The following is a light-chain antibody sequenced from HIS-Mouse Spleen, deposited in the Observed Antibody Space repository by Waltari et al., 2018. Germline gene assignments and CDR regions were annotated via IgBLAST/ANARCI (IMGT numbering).Light chain of an antibody. CDR2: TAS. CDR3: QQYNRYSMYT. Sequence: DIQINQSPSTVSAPVGDRVALTCRASQSISSWLAWYQQKPGKAPKLLIYTASSLESGVPSRFSGSGSGTEFTLTISSLQPDDFATYYCQQYNRYSMYTFGHATKLEIK. V-gene: IGKV1-5*03. CDR1: QSISSW. J-gene: IGKJ2*01.